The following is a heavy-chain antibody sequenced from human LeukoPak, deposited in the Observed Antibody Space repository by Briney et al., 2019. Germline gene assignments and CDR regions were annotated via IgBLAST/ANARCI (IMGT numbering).Heavy chain of an antibody. J-gene: IGHJ3*02. Sequence: GGSLRLSCAASGFTFSSYALHWVRQAPGKGLEWVAFMSFDDTKKYYVDSVKGRFTISRDNSKNTLYLQMNSLRAEDTAVYYCARESGLKGTAFDIWGQGTMVTVSS. CDR1: GFTFSSYA. D-gene: IGHD1-1*01. CDR2: MSFDDTKK. V-gene: IGHV3-30*14. CDR3: ARESGLKGTAFDI.